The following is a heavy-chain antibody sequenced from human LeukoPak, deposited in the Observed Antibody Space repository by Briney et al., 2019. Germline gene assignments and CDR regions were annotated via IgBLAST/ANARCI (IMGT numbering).Heavy chain of an antibody. CDR2: IYYSGST. CDR1: GGSISSYY. CDR3: ARETVTTSHNWFDP. D-gene: IGHD4-17*01. J-gene: IGHJ5*02. Sequence: SETLSLTCTVSGGSISSYYWSWIRQPPGKGLEWIGYIYYSGSTNYNPSLKSRVTISVDTSKNQFSLKLSSVTAADTAVYYCARETVTTSHNWFDPWGQGTLVTVS. V-gene: IGHV4-59*01.